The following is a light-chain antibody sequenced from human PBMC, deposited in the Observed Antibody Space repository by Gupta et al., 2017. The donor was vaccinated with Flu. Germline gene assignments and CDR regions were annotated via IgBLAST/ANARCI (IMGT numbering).Light chain of an antibody. CDR2: LGS. CDR3: MQSLHSPPT. CDR1: QSLLNSNGYNY. Sequence: DIVMSQSPLSMPVTTGESACISCRSSQSLLNSNGYNYLDWYLQKPGQSPHLLIYLGSNRASGVPDRFSGSGSGTDFTLKISRVEAEDVGVYYCMQSLHSPPTFGQGTKVEIK. J-gene: IGKJ1*01. V-gene: IGKV2-28*01.